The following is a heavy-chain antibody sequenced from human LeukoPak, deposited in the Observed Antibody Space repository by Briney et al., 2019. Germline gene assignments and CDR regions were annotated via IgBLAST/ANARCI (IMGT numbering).Heavy chain of an antibody. CDR3: GRNSASLYCSGGRCYLIDW. CDR1: RHTLSSYW. D-gene: IGHD2-15*01. CDR2: INQDGNAK. J-gene: IGHJ6*01. Sequence: GGTQRLFCAASRHTLSSYWMSWVRQPPGKGLEWVANINQDGNAKYYVDSVKRRFTFSRDNAKNSLYLQNNSLIADDTAVYSCGRNSASLYCSGGRCYLIDWWGQGWSVTVSS. V-gene: IGHV3-7*05.